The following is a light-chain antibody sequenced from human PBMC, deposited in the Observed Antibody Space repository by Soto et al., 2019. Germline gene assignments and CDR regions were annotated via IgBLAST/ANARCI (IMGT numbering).Light chain of an antibody. CDR1: RGDIGTFNY. Sequence: QSVLTQPASVSGSPGQSITISCTGTRGDIGTFNYVSWYQIQPGKAPKLVIYEVSSRPSGVSNRFSGSKSGNTASLSISGLQAEDEGDYYCASYSTGDTLYVFGSGTKLTVL. CDR3: ASYSTGDTLYV. V-gene: IGLV2-14*01. J-gene: IGLJ1*01. CDR2: EVS.